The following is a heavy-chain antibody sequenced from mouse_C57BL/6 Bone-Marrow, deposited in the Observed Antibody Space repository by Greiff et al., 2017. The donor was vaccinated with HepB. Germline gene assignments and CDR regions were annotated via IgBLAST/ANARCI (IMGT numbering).Heavy chain of an antibody. Sequence: DVQLQESGPGLVKPSQSLSLTCSVTGYSITSGYYWNWIRQFPGNKLEWMGYISYDGSNNYNPSLKNRISITRDTSKNQFFLKLNSVTTEDTATYYCARDMAHFDYWGQGTTLTVSS. CDR3: ARDMAHFDY. J-gene: IGHJ2*01. CDR2: ISYDGSN. CDR1: GYSITSGYY. V-gene: IGHV3-6*01. D-gene: IGHD1-1*02.